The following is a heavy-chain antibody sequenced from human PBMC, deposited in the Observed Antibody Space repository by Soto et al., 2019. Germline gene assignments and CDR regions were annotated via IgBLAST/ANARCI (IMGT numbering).Heavy chain of an antibody. CDR3: ARVERGSYPDH. J-gene: IGHJ4*02. Sequence: SGPTLVNPTQTLTLTCTFSGFSLTTSGVAVGWIRQPPGKALEWLALIYWDDDRRYSPSLKTKLTITKDTSKNQVVLTMTNMDPVDTAVYYCARVERGSYPDHWGLGTLVTVSS. CDR2: IYWDDDR. V-gene: IGHV2-5*02. CDR1: GFSLTTSGVA. D-gene: IGHD1-26*01.